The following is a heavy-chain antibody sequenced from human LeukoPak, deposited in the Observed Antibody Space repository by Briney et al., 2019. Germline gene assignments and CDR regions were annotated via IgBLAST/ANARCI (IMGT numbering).Heavy chain of an antibody. J-gene: IGHJ4*02. D-gene: IGHD4-11*01. CDR3: AKDPDSFGMTTAQFDY. CDR1: GFTFSSYA. V-gene: IGHV3-23*01. CDR2: ISGSGGST. Sequence: PGGSLRLSCAASGFTFSSYAMSWVRQAPGKGLEWVSAISGSGGSTYYADSVKGRFTISRDNSKNTLYLQMNSLRAEDTAVYYCAKDPDSFGMTTAQFDYWGQGTLVTVSS.